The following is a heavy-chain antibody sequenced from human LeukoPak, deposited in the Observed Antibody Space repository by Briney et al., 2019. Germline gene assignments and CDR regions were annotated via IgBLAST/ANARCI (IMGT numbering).Heavy chain of an antibody. CDR1: GGSFSGYY. J-gene: IGHJ4*02. CDR3: ARETARGPPSRARPGRYFDY. V-gene: IGHV4-34*01. CDR2: INHSGST. Sequence: SETLSLTCAVYGGSFSGYYWSWIRQPPGKGLEWIGGINHSGSTNYNPSLKSRVTISVDTSKNQFSLKLSSVTAADTAVYYCARETARGPPSRARPGRYFDYWGQGTLVTVSS. D-gene: IGHD6-6*01.